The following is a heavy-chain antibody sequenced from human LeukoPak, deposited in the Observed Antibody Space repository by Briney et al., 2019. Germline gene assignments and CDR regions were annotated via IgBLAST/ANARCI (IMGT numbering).Heavy chain of an antibody. Sequence: GGSLRLSCAASGFGFSSYDMHWVRQAPGKGLEWVAIIWFDGSAKYYGDSVKGRFTISRDNSKNTLYLQMNSLRVEDTAVYYCARDLNREGFDYWGQGTLVAVSS. J-gene: IGHJ4*02. CDR3: ARDLNREGFDY. D-gene: IGHD1-14*01. CDR1: GFGFSSYD. CDR2: IWFDGSAK. V-gene: IGHV3-33*01.